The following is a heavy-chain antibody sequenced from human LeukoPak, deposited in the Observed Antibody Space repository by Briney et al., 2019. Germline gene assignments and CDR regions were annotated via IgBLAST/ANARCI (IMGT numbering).Heavy chain of an antibody. CDR1: GDSISSYY. D-gene: IGHD3-16*01. CDR2: INTSGST. V-gene: IGHV4-4*07. CDR3: ARGDRYGYYFDY. Sequence: SETLSLTCTVSGDSISSYYWSWIRQPAGKGVEWIGRINTSGSTKYNPSLKSRVTMSVDTSKNQFSLKLSSVTAADTAVYYCARGDRYGYYFDYWGQGTLVTVSS. J-gene: IGHJ4*02.